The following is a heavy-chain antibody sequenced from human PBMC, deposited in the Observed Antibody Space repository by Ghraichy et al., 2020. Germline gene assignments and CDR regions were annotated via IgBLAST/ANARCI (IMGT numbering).Heavy chain of an antibody. D-gene: IGHD1-26*01. CDR3: GGSFVSGTSYTLYS. CDR1: GGSITXYY. V-gene: IGHV4-59*01. Sequence: SETLSLTCAVSGGSITXYYWSXIRQSXXKGLXWXXXIHXXGRXFYNPSLNSRVTMSMDTXQNPFSLRLSSGNAADTAVYYCGGSFVSGTSYTLYSWGQGTLVTVSS. J-gene: IGHJ5*02. CDR2: IHXXGRX.